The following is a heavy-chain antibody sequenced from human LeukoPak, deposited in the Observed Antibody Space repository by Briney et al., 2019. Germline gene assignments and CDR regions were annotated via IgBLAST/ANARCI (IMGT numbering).Heavy chain of an antibody. D-gene: IGHD3-10*01. J-gene: IGHJ4*02. CDR3: AKDYGLLWFGELYGYFDY. V-gene: IGHV3-23*01. CDR2: ISGSGGST. CDR1: GFTFSSYA. Sequence: PGGSLRLSCAASGFTFSSYAMSWVRQAPGKGLEWVSAISGSGGSTYYADSVKGRFTISRDNSKNTLYLQMNSLRAEDTAVYYCAKDYGLLWFGELYGYFDYWGQGTLVTVSS.